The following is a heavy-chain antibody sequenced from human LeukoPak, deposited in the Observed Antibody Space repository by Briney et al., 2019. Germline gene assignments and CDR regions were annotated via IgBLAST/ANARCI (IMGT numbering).Heavy chain of an antibody. Sequence: GGSLRLSCAASGFTFSSYAMNWVRQAPGKGLEWVSASGTAGDTYYADSVKGRFTISRDSAKNTVYLHMSSLRVEDTAVYYYAQKTPGIYPFDYWGQGTLVTVSS. D-gene: IGHD6-13*01. CDR1: GFTFSSYA. CDR2: SGTAGDT. V-gene: IGHV3-23*01. J-gene: IGHJ4*02. CDR3: AQKTPGIYPFDY.